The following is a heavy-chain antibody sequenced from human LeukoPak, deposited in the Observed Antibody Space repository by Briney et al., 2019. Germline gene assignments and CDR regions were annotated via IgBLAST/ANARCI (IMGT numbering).Heavy chain of an antibody. CDR3: ASGDSSGYLGY. Sequence: ASVKVSCKASGYTFTSYGISWVRQAPGQGLEWMGWISGYNGNPNYAQKFQGRVTMTRDTSISTAYMELSRLRSDDTAVYYCASGDSSGYLGYWGQGTLVTVSS. J-gene: IGHJ4*02. V-gene: IGHV1-18*01. CDR2: ISGYNGNP. CDR1: GYTFTSYG. D-gene: IGHD3-22*01.